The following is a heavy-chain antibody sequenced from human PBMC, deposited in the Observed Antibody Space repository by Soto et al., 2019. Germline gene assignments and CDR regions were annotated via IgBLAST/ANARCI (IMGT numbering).Heavy chain of an antibody. D-gene: IGHD1-26*01. J-gene: IGHJ4*02. V-gene: IGHV3-21*01. Sequence: GGSLRLSCAASGFTFSSYSMNWVRQAPGKGLEWVSSISSSSSYIYYADSVKGRFTISRDNAKNSLYLQMNSLRAEDTAVYYCARDGMGATPPRFDYWGQGTLVTVS. CDR3: ARDGMGATPPRFDY. CDR2: ISSSSSYI. CDR1: GFTFSSYS.